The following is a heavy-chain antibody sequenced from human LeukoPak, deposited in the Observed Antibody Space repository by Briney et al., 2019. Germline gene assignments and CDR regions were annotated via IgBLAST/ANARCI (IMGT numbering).Heavy chain of an antibody. Sequence: SSETLSLTCAVSGGSLSGYYWSCIRQPPGKGLEWIGEINHSGNTNYNPSLKSRVTMSVDTSKNYFYLKLSSVTAADTAVYYCARQGSGTSYYYYTFPYWGQGTLVTVSS. CDR1: GGSLSGYY. V-gene: IGHV4-34*01. CDR2: INHSGNT. D-gene: IGHD1-26*01. J-gene: IGHJ4*02. CDR3: ARQGSGTSYYYYTFPY.